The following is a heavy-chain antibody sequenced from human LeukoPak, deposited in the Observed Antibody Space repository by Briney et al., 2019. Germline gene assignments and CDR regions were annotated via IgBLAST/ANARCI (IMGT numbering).Heavy chain of an antibody. D-gene: IGHD5-24*01. CDR2: TRNKANSYTT. Sequence: QAGGSLRLSCAASGFTFSDHYMDWVRQAPGKGLEWVGRTRNKANSYTTEYAASVKGRFTISRDDSKNSLYLQMNSLKTEDTAVYYCARESRDGYNSDYWGQGTLVTVSS. CDR3: ARESRDGYNSDY. J-gene: IGHJ4*02. V-gene: IGHV3-72*01. CDR1: GFTFSDHY.